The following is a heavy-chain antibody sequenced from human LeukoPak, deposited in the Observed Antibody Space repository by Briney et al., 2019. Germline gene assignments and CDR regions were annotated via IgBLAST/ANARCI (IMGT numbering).Heavy chain of an antibody. J-gene: IGHJ5*01. CDR1: GFVFSASY. Sequence: GGSLSLSCAASGFVFSASYMSWVRKAPGKGLEWVATIKPDGSEKYHVDSVSGRFTISRDNTNDSLFLQMNGLRVDDTAVYYCVRGGTYWTVSWGQGTLVNVS. CDR2: IKPDGSEK. V-gene: IGHV3-7*01. CDR3: VRGGTYWTVS.